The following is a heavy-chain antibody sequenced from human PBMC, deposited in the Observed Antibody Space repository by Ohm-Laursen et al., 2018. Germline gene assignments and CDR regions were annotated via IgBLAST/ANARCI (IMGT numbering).Heavy chain of an antibody. CDR1: RDSISNYY. J-gene: IGHJ3*02. CDR2: IYYTGST. Sequence: SDTLSLTCTVSRDSISNYYWTWIRQSPGKGLEWIGYIYYTGSTNYNPSVKSRVTISVDTSKNQFSLKLNSVTAADTAVYYCARRGHAFDIWGQGTMVTVSS. CDR3: ARRGHAFDI. V-gene: IGHV4-59*07.